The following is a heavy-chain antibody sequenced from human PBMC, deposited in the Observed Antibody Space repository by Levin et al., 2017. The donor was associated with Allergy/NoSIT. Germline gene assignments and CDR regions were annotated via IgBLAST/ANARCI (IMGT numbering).Heavy chain of an antibody. CDR1: GFTFSSYW. J-gene: IGHJ4*02. CDR2: INQDGSAQ. CDR3: AKAPCYLIGY. D-gene: IGHD3-16*02. V-gene: IGHV3-7*01. Sequence: PGGSLRLSCAASGFTFSSYWMSWVRQAPGKGLEWVANINQDGSAQNYAHSVKGRFSISRDNARNSLSLQMNSLRVDDTAVYYCAKAPCYLIGYWVQGTLVTVSS.